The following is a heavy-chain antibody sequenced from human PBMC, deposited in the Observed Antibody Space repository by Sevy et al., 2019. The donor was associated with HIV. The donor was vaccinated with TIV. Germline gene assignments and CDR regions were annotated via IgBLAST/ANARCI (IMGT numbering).Heavy chain of an antibody. D-gene: IGHD6-13*01. CDR1: GFTFSSYS. CDR2: ISSSSSYI. CDR3: ATDPHSSSWPYYFDY. J-gene: IGHJ4*02. Sequence: GGSLRLSCAASGFTFSSYSMNWVRRAPAKGLEWVSCISSSSSYIYYADSVKGRFTISRDNAKNPLYLQMNSLRAEDTAVYYCATDPHSSSWPYYFDYWGQGTLVTVSS. V-gene: IGHV3-21*01.